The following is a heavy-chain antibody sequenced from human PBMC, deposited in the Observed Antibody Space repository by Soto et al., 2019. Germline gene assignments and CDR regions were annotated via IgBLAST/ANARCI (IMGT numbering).Heavy chain of an antibody. Sequence: GESLKISCKGSGYSFTTYWIAWVRQMPGKGLEGMGIIYPGDSDTRYSPSFQGQVTISADKCISTAYLQWSSLKASDSAIYYCARQGGWSQGDDYWGPGTLVTVSS. CDR1: GYSFTTYW. CDR3: ARQGGWSQGDDY. V-gene: IGHV5-51*01. J-gene: IGHJ4*02. D-gene: IGHD1-26*01. CDR2: IYPGDSDT.